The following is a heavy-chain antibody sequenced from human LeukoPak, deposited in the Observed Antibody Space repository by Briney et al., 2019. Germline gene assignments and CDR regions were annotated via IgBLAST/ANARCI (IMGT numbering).Heavy chain of an antibody. CDR1: GFTFSSYA. Sequence: PGGPLRLPCAASGFTFSSYAMSWVRQPPGKGLKGVSAIIGSGGSTYYADSVKGRFTSSRDNSKNTLYLQMTSLRAEDTAVYYCAKSLVAVVARSAVYYYYCMDVWGQGTTVTVSS. CDR2: IIGSGGST. J-gene: IGHJ6*02. CDR3: AKSLVAVVARSAVYYYYCMDV. V-gene: IGHV3-23*01. D-gene: IGHD2-15*01.